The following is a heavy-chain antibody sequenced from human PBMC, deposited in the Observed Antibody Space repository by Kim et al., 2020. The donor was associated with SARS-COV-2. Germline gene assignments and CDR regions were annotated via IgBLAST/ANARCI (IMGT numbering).Heavy chain of an antibody. D-gene: IGHD4-4*01. Sequence: TYYADSGKGRLTISSDNSKNTLYLQMNRLRAEDTAVYYCAKDQGQSYFDYWGQGTLVTVSS. CDR3: AKDQGQSYFDY. J-gene: IGHJ4*02. CDR2: T. V-gene: IGHV3-23*03.